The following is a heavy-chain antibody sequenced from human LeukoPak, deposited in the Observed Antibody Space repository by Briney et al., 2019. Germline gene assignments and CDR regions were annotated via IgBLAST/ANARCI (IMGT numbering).Heavy chain of an antibody. V-gene: IGHV3-7*01. Sequence: GGSLRPSCVGSGFSFDSYWMSWVRQAPGKGLEWVANINEDGSERYYVDSVKGRFTISRDNAESSLSLQMNRMRGEDTAVYYCVKEGQTTRDLLDYWGQGTLVTVSS. CDR1: GFSFDSYW. CDR2: INEDGSER. CDR3: VKEGQTTRDLLDY. D-gene: IGHD1-26*01. J-gene: IGHJ4*02.